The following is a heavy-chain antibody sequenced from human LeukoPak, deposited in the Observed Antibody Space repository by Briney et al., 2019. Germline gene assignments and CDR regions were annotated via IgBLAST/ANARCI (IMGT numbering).Heavy chain of an antibody. J-gene: IGHJ6*03. V-gene: IGHV3-30*18. CDR1: GFTFSSYG. CDR3: AKSSTFYYYSSMDV. CDR2: ISYDGSNK. Sequence: GGSLRLSCAASGFTFSSYGMHWVRQAPGKGLEWVAVISYDGSNKYYADSVKGGFTVSRDNSKNTLYLQMNSLRAEDTAVYYCAKSSTFYYYSSMDVWGKGPTVTVSS.